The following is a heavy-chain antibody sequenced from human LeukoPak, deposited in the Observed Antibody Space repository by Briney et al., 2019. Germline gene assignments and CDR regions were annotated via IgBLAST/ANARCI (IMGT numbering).Heavy chain of an antibody. CDR3: TSGRVVGAIGY. CDR1: GFTFSGSA. J-gene: IGHJ4*02. CDR2: IRSKANSYAT. D-gene: IGHD1-26*01. V-gene: IGHV3-73*01. Sequence: GGSLRLSCAASGFTFSGSAMHWVPQASGKGLEWVGRIRSKANSYATAYAASVKGRFTISRDDSKNTAHLQMNSLKTEDTAVYYCTSGRVVGAIGYWGQGTLVTVSS.